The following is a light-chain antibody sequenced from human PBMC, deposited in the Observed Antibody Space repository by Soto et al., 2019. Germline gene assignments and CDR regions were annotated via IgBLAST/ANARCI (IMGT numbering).Light chain of an antibody. CDR1: QSFISSY. CDR3: QEYNSYPGA. CDR2: GAS. Sequence: EIGLTQSPGTLSLSPGERATLSCRASQSFISSYLAWYQQKPGQAPRLLIYGASSRATGIPDRFSGSGSGTEFTLTISSLQPDDFGTYYCQEYNSYPGAFGQGTKV. V-gene: IGKV3-20*01. J-gene: IGKJ1*01.